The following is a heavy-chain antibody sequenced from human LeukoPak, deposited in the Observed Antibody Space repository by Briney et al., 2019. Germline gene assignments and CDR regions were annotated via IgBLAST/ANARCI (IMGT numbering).Heavy chain of an antibody. CDR1: GFTIGTYA. J-gene: IGHJ6*02. Sequence: GGSLTLSCAASGFTIGTYAMCWVRQRPGRGLEWVSVINADGSGTFYAYSVRGRFTTSRDNSKNSLYLQMNSLTSEDTALYYCATWAFYHNLDVWGQGATVIVSS. D-gene: IGHD2/OR15-2a*01. CDR3: ATWAFYHNLDV. V-gene: IGHV3-43*02. CDR2: INADGSGT.